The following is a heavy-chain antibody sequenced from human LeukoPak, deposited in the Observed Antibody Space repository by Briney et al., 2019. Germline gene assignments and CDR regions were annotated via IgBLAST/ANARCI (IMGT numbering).Heavy chain of an antibody. CDR1: GYSFTSYW. J-gene: IGHJ4*02. CDR2: IYPGDSDT. D-gene: IGHD5-12*01. V-gene: IGHV5-51*01. CDR3: ARHSEADIVAPYFDY. Sequence: GESLKISCKGSGYSFTSYWIGWVRQMPGKGLEWMGNIYPGDSDTRYSPSFQGQVTISADKSISTAYLQWSSLKASDTAMYYCARHSEADIVAPYFDYWGQGTLVTVSS.